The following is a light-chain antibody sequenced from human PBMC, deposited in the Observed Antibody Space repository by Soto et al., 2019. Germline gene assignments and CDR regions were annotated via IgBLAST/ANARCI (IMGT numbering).Light chain of an antibody. J-gene: IGKJ1*01. Sequence: EIVLTQSPGTLSFSPGERATLSCRASQSVTTSYLAWYQQKPGQAPRLLIYGASGRATGIPDRFSGSGSRTDFTLTISRLEHEDFAVYYCQQYDRSPWTFGQGTTVEIK. CDR3: QQYDRSPWT. V-gene: IGKV3-20*01. CDR1: QSVTTSY. CDR2: GAS.